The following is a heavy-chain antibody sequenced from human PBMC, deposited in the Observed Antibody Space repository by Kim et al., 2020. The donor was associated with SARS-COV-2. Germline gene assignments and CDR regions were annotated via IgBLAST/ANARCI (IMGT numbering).Heavy chain of an antibody. J-gene: IGHJ6*02. V-gene: IGHV3-21*01. CDR3: ARDLGYCSGGSCYASLYYYYGMDV. D-gene: IGHD2-15*01. CDR2: ISSSSSYI. CDR1: GFTFSSYS. Sequence: GGSLRLSCAASGFTFSSYSMNWVRQAPGKGLEWVSSISSSSSYIYYADSVKGRFTISRDNAKNSLYLQMNSLRAEDTAVYYCARDLGYCSGGSCYASLYYYYGMDVWGQGTTVTVSS.